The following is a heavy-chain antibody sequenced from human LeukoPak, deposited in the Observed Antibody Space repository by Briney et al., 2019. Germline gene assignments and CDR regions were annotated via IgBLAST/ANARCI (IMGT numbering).Heavy chain of an antibody. Sequence: SETLSLTCTVSGYSISSGRYWGRIRQPPGKGLEWIGSVFHSGSTYYNPSLKSRVTISVDTSKNQFSLNLRSVTAADTAMYFCARSLSTAGIDYWGQGTLVTVSS. J-gene: IGHJ4*02. V-gene: IGHV4-38-2*02. CDR2: VFHSGST. CDR1: GYSISSGRY. D-gene: IGHD2-2*01. CDR3: ARSLSTAGIDY.